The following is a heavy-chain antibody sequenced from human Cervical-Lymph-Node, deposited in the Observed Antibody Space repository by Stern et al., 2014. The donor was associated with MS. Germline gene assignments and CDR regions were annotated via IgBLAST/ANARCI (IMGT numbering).Heavy chain of an antibody. J-gene: IGHJ4*02. CDR2: ITRSSSYI. CDR3: ARNAGYDLGEFDY. Sequence: EVQLVESGGGLVKPGGSLRLSCVASGLPITTNSMNWVRQAPGKGLEWVASITRSSSYIYYADSVKGRFTISRDNVKNTLFLQMDSLRGEDTAVYYCARNAGYDLGEFDYWGQGTLVTVSS. D-gene: IGHD5-12*01. CDR1: GLPITTNS. V-gene: IGHV3-21*06.